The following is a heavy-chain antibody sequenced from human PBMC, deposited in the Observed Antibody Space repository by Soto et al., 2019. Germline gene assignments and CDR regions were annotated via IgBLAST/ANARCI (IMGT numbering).Heavy chain of an antibody. CDR1: GYTFTSYG. CDR3: ARLSSWHLNPIAAAGTFVDYYYYMDV. J-gene: IGHJ6*03. Sequence: ASVKVSCKASGYTFTSYGISWVRQAPGQGLEWMGWISAYNGNTNYAQKLQGRVTMTTDTSTSTAYMELRSLRSDDTAVYYCARLSSWHLNPIAAAGTFVDYYYYMDVWGKGTTVTVSS. V-gene: IGHV1-18*01. CDR2: ISAYNGNT. D-gene: IGHD6-13*01.